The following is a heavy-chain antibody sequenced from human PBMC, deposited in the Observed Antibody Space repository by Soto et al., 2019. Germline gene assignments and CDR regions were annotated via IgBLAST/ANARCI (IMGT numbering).Heavy chain of an antibody. CDR2: INPSSGST. V-gene: IGHV1-46*01. J-gene: IGHJ4*02. CDR3: AKENTAHYYFDY. Sequence: QVQLVQSGAEVKKPGASVKVSCKASGYTFTNYYIHWVRQAPGQGLERMGIINPSSGSTTYAKKDPGGVTMTQDTSTTTVYMERSSLRSADTAIYYCAKENTAHYYFDYWGQGTPVTVSS. D-gene: IGHD4-17*01. CDR1: GYTFTNYY.